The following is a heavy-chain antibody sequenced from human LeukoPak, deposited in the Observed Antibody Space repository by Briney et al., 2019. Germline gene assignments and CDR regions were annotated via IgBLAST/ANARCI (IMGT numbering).Heavy chain of an antibody. CDR2: ISYDGSNK. J-gene: IGHJ4*02. CDR1: GFTFSSYG. Sequence: GGSLRLSCAASGFTFSSYGMHWVRQAPGKGLEWVAAISYDGSNKYYADSVKGRFTISRDNSKNTLYLQMNSLRAEDTAVYYCAKDRQLGYFDYWGQGTLVTVSS. CDR3: AKDRQLGYFDY. D-gene: IGHD6-6*01. V-gene: IGHV3-30*18.